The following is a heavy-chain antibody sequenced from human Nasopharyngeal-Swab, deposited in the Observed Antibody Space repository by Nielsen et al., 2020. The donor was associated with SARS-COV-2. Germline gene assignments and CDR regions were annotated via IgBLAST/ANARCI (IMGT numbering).Heavy chain of an antibody. CDR1: GFTFSGYT. Sequence: GESLKISCVASGFTFSGYTMNWVRQAPGKGLEWISSISSTTPYIYYADSVKGRFTISRDNAKNSLYLQMNFLRVEDTAMYYCASETYSSGFGWGQGTLVTVSS. CDR3: ASETYSSGFG. J-gene: IGHJ4*02. V-gene: IGHV3-21*01. CDR2: ISSTTPYI. D-gene: IGHD6-19*01.